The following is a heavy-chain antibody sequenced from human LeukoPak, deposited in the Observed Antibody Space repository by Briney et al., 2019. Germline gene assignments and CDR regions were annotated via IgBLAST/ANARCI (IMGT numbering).Heavy chain of an antibody. CDR3: ARLSGSYGGGYYMDV. CDR2: IYYSGST. V-gene: IGHV4-39*07. Sequence: SETLSLTCTVSGGSISSSSYYWGWIRQPPGKGLEWIGSIYYSGSTYYNPSLKSRVTISVDTSKNQFSLKLSSVTAADTAVYYCARLSGSYGGGYYMDVWGKGTTVTVSS. D-gene: IGHD1-26*01. J-gene: IGHJ6*03. CDR1: GGSISSSSYY.